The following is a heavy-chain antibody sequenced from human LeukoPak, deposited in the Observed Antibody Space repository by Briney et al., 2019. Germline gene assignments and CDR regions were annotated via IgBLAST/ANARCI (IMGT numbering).Heavy chain of an antibody. CDR2: INHSGST. CDR3: ARVRDRSSYFYDLDY. Sequence: SETLSLTCAVYGGSFSGYYWSGIRQPPGKGLEWIGEINHSGSTNYNPSLKSRVTISVDTSKNQFSLKLSSVTAADTAVYYCARVRDRSSYFYDLDYWGQGTLVTVSS. V-gene: IGHV4-34*01. D-gene: IGHD3-22*01. J-gene: IGHJ4*02. CDR1: GGSFSGYY.